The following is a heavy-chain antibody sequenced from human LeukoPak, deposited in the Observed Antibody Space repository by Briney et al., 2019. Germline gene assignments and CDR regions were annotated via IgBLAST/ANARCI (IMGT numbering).Heavy chain of an antibody. CDR1: GGSFSGYY. CDR3: ARDLEFYYYYGMDV. J-gene: IGHJ6*02. V-gene: IGHV4-34*01. CDR2: INHSGST. Sequence: SETLSLTRAVYGGSFSGYYWSWIRQPPGKGLEWIGEINHSGSTNYNPSLKSRVTISVDTSKNQFSLKLSSVTAADTAVYYCARDLEFYYYYGMDVWGQGTTVTVSS.